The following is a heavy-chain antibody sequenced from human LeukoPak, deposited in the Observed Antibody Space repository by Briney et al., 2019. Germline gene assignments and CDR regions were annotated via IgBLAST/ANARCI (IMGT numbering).Heavy chain of an antibody. Sequence: KPGGSLRLSCAASGFTFSSYAMSWVRQAPGKGLEWVSVISGSGGSTYYADSVKGRFTISRDNSKNTLYLQMKSLRAEDTAVYYCAKPRDSSSWYGLDYWGQGTLVTVSS. V-gene: IGHV3-23*01. J-gene: IGHJ4*02. CDR3: AKPRDSSSWYGLDY. D-gene: IGHD6-13*01. CDR1: GFTFSSYA. CDR2: ISGSGGST.